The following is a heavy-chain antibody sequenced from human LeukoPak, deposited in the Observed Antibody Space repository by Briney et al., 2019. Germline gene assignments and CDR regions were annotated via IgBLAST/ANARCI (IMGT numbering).Heavy chain of an antibody. CDR1: GGSISSGDYY. V-gene: IGHV4-30-4*08. CDR3: ARADGGGIVVVPAPMDV. J-gene: IGHJ6*03. CDR2: IYYSGST. Sequence: SQTLSLTCTVSGGSISSGDYYWSWIRQPPGKGLEWIGYIYYSGSTYYNPSLKSRVTISVDTSKNQFSLKLSSVTAADTAVYYCARADGGGIVVVPAPMDVWGKGTTVTVSS. D-gene: IGHD2-2*01.